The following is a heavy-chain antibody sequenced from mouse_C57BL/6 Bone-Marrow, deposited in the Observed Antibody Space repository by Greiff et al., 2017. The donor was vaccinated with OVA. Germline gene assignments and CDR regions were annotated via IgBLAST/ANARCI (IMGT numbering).Heavy chain of an antibody. Sequence: EVKLMESGGGLVQPKGSLKLSCAASGFSFNTYAMNWVRQAPGKGLEWVARIRSKSNNYATYYADSVKDRFTISRDDSESMLYLQMNNLKTEDTAMYYCVRSYYSNYVAMDYWGQGTSVTVSS. CDR1: GFSFNTYA. CDR3: VRSYYSNYVAMDY. D-gene: IGHD2-5*01. CDR2: IRSKSNNYAT. J-gene: IGHJ4*01. V-gene: IGHV10-1*01.